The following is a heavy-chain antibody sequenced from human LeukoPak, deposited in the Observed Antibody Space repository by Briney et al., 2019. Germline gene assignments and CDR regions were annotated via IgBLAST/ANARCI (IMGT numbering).Heavy chain of an antibody. D-gene: IGHD6-19*01. CDR1: GFTFSSYG. CDR2: INSDGSTT. CDR3: ARPPYITVADPFDS. V-gene: IGHV3-74*01. Sequence: GGSLRLSCAASGFTFSSYGMHWVRQTPGKELVWVSAINSDGSTTNYADSVKGRFTISRDNAKNTVYLQMDSLRAEDTSVYYCARPPYITVADPFDSWGQGTLVTVSS. J-gene: IGHJ4*02.